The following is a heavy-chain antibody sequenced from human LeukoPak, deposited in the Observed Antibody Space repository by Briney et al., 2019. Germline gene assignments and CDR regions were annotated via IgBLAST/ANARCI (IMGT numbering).Heavy chain of an antibody. Sequence: GGSLRLSCAASGFIFSSYGMHWVRQAPGKGLEWVAFIRYDGNNKYYADSVKGRFTISRDNSKNTLYLQMNSRKAEDTAVYYCAKPHFDSWGQGTLVTVSS. J-gene: IGHJ4*02. CDR2: IRYDGNNK. CDR1: GFIFSSYG. CDR3: AKPHFDS. V-gene: IGHV3-30*02.